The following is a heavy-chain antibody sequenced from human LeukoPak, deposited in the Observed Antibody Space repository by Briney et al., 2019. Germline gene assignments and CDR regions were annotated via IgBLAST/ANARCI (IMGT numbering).Heavy chain of an antibody. D-gene: IGHD3-10*01. CDR2: IRYDGSNK. CDR1: GFTFSSYG. V-gene: IGHV3-30*02. J-gene: IGHJ6*03. CDR3: AKGTGGYYYYMDV. Sequence: GGSLRLSCAASGFTFSSYGMHWVRQAPGKGLEWVAFIRYDGSNKYYADSVKGRFTISRDNSKNTLYLQMNSLRAEDTAVYHCAKGTGGYYYYMDVWGKGTTVTVSS.